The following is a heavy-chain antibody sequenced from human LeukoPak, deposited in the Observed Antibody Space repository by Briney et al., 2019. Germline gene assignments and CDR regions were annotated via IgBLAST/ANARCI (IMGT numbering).Heavy chain of an antibody. CDR1: GYTFTSYA. J-gene: IGHJ4*02. Sequence: ASVKVSCKASGYTFTSYAMHWVRQAPGQRLEWMGWINAGNGNTKYSQKFQGRVTITRDTSASTAYMELSSLRSEDTAVYYCARAKVAATDFDYWGQGTPVTVSS. D-gene: IGHD6-25*01. CDR3: ARAKVAATDFDY. CDR2: INAGNGNT. V-gene: IGHV1-3*01.